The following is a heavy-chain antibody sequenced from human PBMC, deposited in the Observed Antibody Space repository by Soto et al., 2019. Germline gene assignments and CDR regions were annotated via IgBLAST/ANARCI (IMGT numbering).Heavy chain of an antibody. D-gene: IGHD6-13*01. J-gene: IGHJ5*02. CDR1: GGTFSSYA. CDR3: ARDQRQQLVNWFDP. V-gene: IGHV1-69*01. CDR2: IIPIFGTA. Sequence: HVQLVQSGAEVKKPGSSVKVSCKASGGTFSSYAISWVRQAPGQGLEWMGGIIPIFGTANYAQKFQGRVTITADESTSTAYMGLSSLRSEDTAVYYCARDQRQQLVNWFDPWGQGTLVTVSS.